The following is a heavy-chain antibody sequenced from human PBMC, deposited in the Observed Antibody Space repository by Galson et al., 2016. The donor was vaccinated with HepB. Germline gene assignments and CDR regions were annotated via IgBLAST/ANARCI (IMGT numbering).Heavy chain of an antibody. Sequence: TLSLTCTVSGGSISSGGYYWSWIRQHPGKGLEWIGYIYYTGSTYYNPSLKSRVTISVDTSKNQFSLNLSSVTAADTAVYYCARAVVGAWFDYWGQGTLVTVSS. V-gene: IGHV4-31*03. CDR3: ARAVVGAWFDY. CDR2: IYYTGST. CDR1: GGSISSGGYY. D-gene: IGHD2-15*01. J-gene: IGHJ4*02.